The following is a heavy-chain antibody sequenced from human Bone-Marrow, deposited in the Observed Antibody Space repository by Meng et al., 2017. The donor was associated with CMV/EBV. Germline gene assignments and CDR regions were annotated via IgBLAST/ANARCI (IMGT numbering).Heavy chain of an antibody. V-gene: IGHV1-18*01. CDR1: GYALTTYG. CDR2: ISAYSVNT. Sequence: QVVLGPQCAEVQTPRGTFTVSCKASGYALTTYGISWVPPVPGTGLGWMRWISAYSVNTNSAHNLQGRVPMTTDTSTSTAYMELRSLGSVDKALYYCAIGVFDYWGQGTLVTVSS. CDR3: AIGVFDY. J-gene: IGHJ4*02.